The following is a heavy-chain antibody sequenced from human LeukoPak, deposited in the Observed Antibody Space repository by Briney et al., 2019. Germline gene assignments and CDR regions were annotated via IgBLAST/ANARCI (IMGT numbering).Heavy chain of an antibody. CDR3: ARRPGRGVQSYYFDY. CDR1: EFTFSSYW. V-gene: IGHV3-74*01. J-gene: IGHJ4*02. CDR2: INSDGSST. Sequence: QPGGSLRLSCAASEFTFSSYWMHWVRQAPGKGLVWVSRINSDGSSTSYADSVKGRFTISRDNAKNTLYLQMNSLRAEDTAVYYCARRPGRGVQSYYFDYWGQGTLVTVSS. D-gene: IGHD1-1*01.